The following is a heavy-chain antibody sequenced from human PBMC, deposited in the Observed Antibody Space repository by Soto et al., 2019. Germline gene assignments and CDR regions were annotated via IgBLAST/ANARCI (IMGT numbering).Heavy chain of an antibody. J-gene: IGHJ6*02. CDR1: GYTFTSYD. V-gene: IGHV1-8*01. Sequence: QVQLVQSGAEVKKPGASVKVSCKASGYTFTSYDINWVRQATGQGLEWMGWMNPNSGNTVYAQKFQDRVTMTRNTPIITAYMALSSLRSEDTAVYYCERERNRDGMDVGGQGTTFPVSS. D-gene: IGHD1-1*01. CDR2: MNPNSGNT. CDR3: ERERNRDGMDV.